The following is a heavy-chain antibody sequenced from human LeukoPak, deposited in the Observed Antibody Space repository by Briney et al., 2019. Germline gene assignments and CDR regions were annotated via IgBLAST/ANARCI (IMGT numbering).Heavy chain of an antibody. CDR3: ARGPTDGGIDY. CDR1: GFTFSTYN. Sequence: LTGGSLRLSCAAPGFTFSTYNMNWVRQAPGKGLEWVSYISSSGSTIYYADSVKGRFTISRDNAKNSLYLQMNSLRAEDTAVYYCARGPTDGGIDYWGQGTLVTVSS. CDR2: ISSSGSTI. D-gene: IGHD4-23*01. J-gene: IGHJ4*02. V-gene: IGHV3-48*04.